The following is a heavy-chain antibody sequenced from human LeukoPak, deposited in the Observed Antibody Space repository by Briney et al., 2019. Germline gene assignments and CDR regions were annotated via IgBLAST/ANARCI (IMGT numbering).Heavy chain of an antibody. CDR2: ISASGGRT. CDR1: GFTFSSYA. J-gene: IGHJ4*02. V-gene: IGHV3-23*01. Sequence: PGGSHRLSCAASGFTFSSYAMSWVRQAPGKGLEWVSAISASGGRTYYTDFVEGRFTISRDNSKNTLYLQMNSLRAEDTAVYYCAKDPVIPAATYLDYWGQGTLVTVSS. CDR3: AKDPVIPAATYLDY. D-gene: IGHD2-2*01.